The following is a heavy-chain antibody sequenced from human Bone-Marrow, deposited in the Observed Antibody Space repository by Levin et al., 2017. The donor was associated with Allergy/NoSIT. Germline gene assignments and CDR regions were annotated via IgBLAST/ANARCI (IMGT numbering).Heavy chain of an antibody. V-gene: IGHV5-10-1*01. D-gene: IGHD3-10*01. CDR1: GYRFTSYW. CDR3: ARQGYYASGSYYRYCQA. CDR2: IDPSDSYT. Sequence: GESLKISCTGSGYRFTSYWISWVRQMPGKGLEWMGRIDPSDSYTNYRPSFEGHVTISADKSISTAYLQWSSLKASDTAIYYCARQGYYASGSYYRYCQAWGQGTLVIVSS. J-gene: IGHJ1*01.